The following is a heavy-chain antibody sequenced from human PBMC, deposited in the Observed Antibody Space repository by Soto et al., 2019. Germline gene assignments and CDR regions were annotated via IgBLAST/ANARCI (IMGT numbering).Heavy chain of an antibody. Sequence: PGESMKISCKGSGYSFTSYWIGWVRQMPGKGLEWMGIIYPGDSDTRYSPSFQGQVTISADKSISTAYLQWSSLKASDTAMYYCARTSAAGKYYYGMDVWGQGTTVTVSS. CDR3: ARTSAAGKYYYGMDV. CDR2: IYPGDSDT. J-gene: IGHJ6*02. V-gene: IGHV5-51*01. CDR1: GYSFTSYW. D-gene: IGHD6-13*01.